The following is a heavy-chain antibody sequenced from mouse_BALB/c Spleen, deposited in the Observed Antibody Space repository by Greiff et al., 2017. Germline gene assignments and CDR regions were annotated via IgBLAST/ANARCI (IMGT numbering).Heavy chain of an antibody. CDR1: GYTFTDYN. V-gene: IGHV1S29*02. Sequence: VQLQQSGPELVKPGASVKISCKASGYTFTDYNMHWVKQSHGKSLEWIGYIYPYNGGTGYNQKFKSKATLTVDNSSSTAYMELRSLTSEDSAVYYCARRGIYDGYYGFAYWGQGTLVTVSA. J-gene: IGHJ3*01. CDR2: IYPYNGGT. CDR3: ARRGIYDGYYGFAY. D-gene: IGHD2-3*01.